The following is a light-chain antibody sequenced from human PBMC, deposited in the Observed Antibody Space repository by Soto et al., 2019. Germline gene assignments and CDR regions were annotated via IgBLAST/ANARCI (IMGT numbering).Light chain of an antibody. CDR3: QSYDSSLSGSSVV. J-gene: IGLJ2*01. CDR2: GNS. Sequence: QSVLRQPPSVSGAPGQRVTISCTGSSSNIGAGYDVHWYQQLPGTAPKLLIYGNSNRPSGVPDRFSGSKSGTSASLAITGLQAEDEADYYCQSYDSSLSGSSVVFGGGTKLTVL. V-gene: IGLV1-40*01. CDR1: SSNIGAGYD.